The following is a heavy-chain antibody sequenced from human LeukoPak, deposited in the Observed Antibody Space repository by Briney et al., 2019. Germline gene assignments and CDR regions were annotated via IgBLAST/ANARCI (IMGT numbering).Heavy chain of an antibody. Sequence: PGWALTLSCPASVFTFSSYGMHWVRQAPGKGLDGVAFIRYDGSNKYYADSVKGRFTISRDNSKNTLYLQMNSLRAEDTAVYYCANLHSSSWYLDYFDHWGQGTLVTVSS. D-gene: IGHD6-13*01. CDR2: IRYDGSNK. CDR1: VFTFSSYG. CDR3: ANLHSSSWYLDYFDH. J-gene: IGHJ4*02. V-gene: IGHV3-30*02.